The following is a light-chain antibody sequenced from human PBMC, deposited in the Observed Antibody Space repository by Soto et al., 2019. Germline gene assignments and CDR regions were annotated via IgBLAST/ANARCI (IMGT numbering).Light chain of an antibody. CDR2: KAS. CDR1: QSISNW. Sequence: DIQITQSPSTLSASVGDRVTITCRASQSISNWLAWYPQKPGKAPNLLIYKASNLESGVPSRFSGSGSGTEFTLTINSLQPDDVATYYCQQYNGTFGQGTKVDIK. V-gene: IGKV1-5*03. J-gene: IGKJ1*01. CDR3: QQYNGT.